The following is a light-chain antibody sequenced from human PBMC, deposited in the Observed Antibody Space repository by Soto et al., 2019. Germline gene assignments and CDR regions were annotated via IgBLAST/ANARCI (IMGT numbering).Light chain of an antibody. Sequence: QSVLTQPASVSGSPGQSITISCTGTSSDVGGYNFVSWYLQHPGKAPKLILYEVSDRHSGVSNRFSGSKSGNTASLTISGLQAEDEADYYCQSYDSALSALYVFGTGTKVTVL. CDR1: SSDVGGYNF. CDR2: EVS. J-gene: IGLJ1*01. V-gene: IGLV2-14*01. CDR3: QSYDSALSALYV.